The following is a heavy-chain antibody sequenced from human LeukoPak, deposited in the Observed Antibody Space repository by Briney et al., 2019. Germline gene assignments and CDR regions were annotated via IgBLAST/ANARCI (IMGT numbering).Heavy chain of an antibody. J-gene: IGHJ5*02. CDR2: IYYSGST. CDR3: ARGANDFWSGPTTWFDP. D-gene: IGHD3-3*01. Sequence: SETLSLTCTVSGGSISSYYWSWIRQPPGKGLEWIGYIYYSGSTNYNPSLKSRVTISVDTFKNQFSLKLSSVTAADTAVYYCARGANDFWSGPTTWFDPWGQGTLVTVSS. V-gene: IGHV4-59*01. CDR1: GGSISSYY.